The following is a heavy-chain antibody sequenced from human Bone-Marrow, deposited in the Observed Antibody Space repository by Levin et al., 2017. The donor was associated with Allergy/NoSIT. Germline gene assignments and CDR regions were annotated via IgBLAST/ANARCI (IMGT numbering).Heavy chain of an antibody. D-gene: IGHD5-18*01. J-gene: IGHJ2*01. CDR3: ATDTTMVEGGYFDL. V-gene: IGHV1-24*01. CDR2: FDPDDGET. CDR1: GHSLTELS. Sequence: ASVKVSCKVSGHSLTELSMHWVRQTPGKGLEWMGGFDPDDGETVYAQMFQGRVTMTEDTSKDTAYMELSSLRSDDTAVYYCATDTTMVEGGYFDLWGRGTLVTVSS.